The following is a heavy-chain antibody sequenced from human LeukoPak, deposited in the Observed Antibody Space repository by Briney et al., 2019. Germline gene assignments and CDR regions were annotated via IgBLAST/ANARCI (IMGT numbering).Heavy chain of an antibody. D-gene: IGHD2/OR15-2a*01. J-gene: IGHJ6*03. Sequence: SETLSLTCTVSGDSISTYYWIWIRQPAGKRLEWIGRIDTSGNTNYNPSLKSRVTMSVDTSKNQFSLKLSSVTAADTAVYYCARGISVDYMDVWGKGTTVTVSS. CDR2: IDTSGNT. CDR3: ARGISVDYMDV. V-gene: IGHV4-4*07. CDR1: GDSISTYY.